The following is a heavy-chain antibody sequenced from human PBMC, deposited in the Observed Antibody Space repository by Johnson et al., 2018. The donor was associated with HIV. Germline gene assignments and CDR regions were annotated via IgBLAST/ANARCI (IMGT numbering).Heavy chain of an antibody. CDR1: GFTFSSYD. CDR3: ARDGAIPPGQYCSGGSCHGGDAFDT. Sequence: QMLLVESGGGVVQPGKSLKVSCAASGFTFSSYDMHWVRQPPGKGLEWVAGISYDGSKEYYVDSVKGRFTISRDNSKNTLYLQMNSLRAEDTAVYYCARDGAIPPGQYCSGGSCHGGDAFDTWGQGTMVTVSS. V-gene: IGHV3-30*03. J-gene: IGHJ3*02. CDR2: ISYDGSKE. D-gene: IGHD2-15*01.